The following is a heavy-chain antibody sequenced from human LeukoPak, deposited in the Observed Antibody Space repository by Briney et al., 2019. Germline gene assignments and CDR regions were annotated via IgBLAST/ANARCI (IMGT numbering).Heavy chain of an antibody. CDR2: ISATGNYI. J-gene: IGHJ4*02. CDR3: ARDRSGYSFTG. CDR1: GFIFSRYS. D-gene: IGHD5-18*01. Sequence: GGSLRLSCAASGFIFSRYSMNSVRQAPGKGLEWVSSISATGNYIYYADSVKGRFTISRDNAKNSLYLQMNSLRAEDTAVYYCARDRSGYSFTGWSQGTLVTVSS. V-gene: IGHV3-21*01.